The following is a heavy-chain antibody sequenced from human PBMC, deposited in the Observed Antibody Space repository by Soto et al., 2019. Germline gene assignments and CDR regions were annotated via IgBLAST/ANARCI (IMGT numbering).Heavy chain of an antibody. CDR1: GGSISRYY. D-gene: IGHD4-17*01. CDR3: ARDGMGYYGDLYYYMDV. Sequence: PSETLSLTCPVSGGSISRYYWSWIRQPPGKGLEWIGYIYYSGSTNYNPSLKSRVTISVDTSKNQFSLKLSSVTAADTAVYYCARDGMGYYGDLYYYMDVWGKGTTVTVSS. V-gene: IGHV4-59*01. CDR2: IYYSGST. J-gene: IGHJ6*03.